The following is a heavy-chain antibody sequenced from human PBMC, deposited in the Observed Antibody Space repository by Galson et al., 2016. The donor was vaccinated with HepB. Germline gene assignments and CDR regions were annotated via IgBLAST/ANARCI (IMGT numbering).Heavy chain of an antibody. CDR2: IYPGDSDT. CDR1: EYIFTAYW. CDR3: AGQPHYDILNGYGFDT. V-gene: IGHV5-51*01. Sequence: QSGAEVTKPGESLKISCKGSEYIFTAYWVAWVRQLPGKGLEWMGIIYPGDSDTKYSPSFQGQVTISADKSINTAYLQWNSLKASDTAMYYCAGQPHYDILNGYGFDTWGQGTLVTVSS. D-gene: IGHD3-9*01. J-gene: IGHJ5*02.